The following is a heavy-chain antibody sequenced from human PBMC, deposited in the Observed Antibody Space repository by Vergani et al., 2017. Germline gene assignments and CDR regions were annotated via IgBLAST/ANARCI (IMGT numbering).Heavy chain of an antibody. J-gene: IGHJ4*02. Sequence: QVQLVESGGGLVKPGGSLRLSCAASGFTFSDYYMSWIRQAPGKGLEWVSYISSSGSTIYYADSVKGRFTISRDNAKNSLYLQMNSLRAEDTAVYYGARDPDLSDIVVVPAASLPLWGQGTLVTVSS. V-gene: IGHV3-11*01. CDR3: ARDPDLSDIVVVPAASLPL. CDR1: GFTFSDYY. CDR2: ISSSGSTI. D-gene: IGHD2-2*01.